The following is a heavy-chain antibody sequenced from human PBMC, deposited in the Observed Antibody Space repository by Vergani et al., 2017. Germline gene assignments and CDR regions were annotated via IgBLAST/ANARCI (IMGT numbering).Heavy chain of an antibody. D-gene: IGHD3-22*01. Sequence: EVQLVESGGGLVKPGGSLRLSCAASGFTFSSYSMNWVRQAPGKGLEWVSSISSSSSYIYYADSVKGRFTISRDNDKNSLYLQMNSLRAEDTAVYYCGARDSSGYYYFRGIDYWGQGTLVTVSS. CDR3: GARDSSGYYYFRGIDY. CDR1: GFTFSSYS. J-gene: IGHJ4*02. CDR2: ISSSSSYI. V-gene: IGHV3-21*01.